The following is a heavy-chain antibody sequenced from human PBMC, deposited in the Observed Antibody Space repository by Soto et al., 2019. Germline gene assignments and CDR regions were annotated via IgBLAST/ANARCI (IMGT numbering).Heavy chain of an antibody. V-gene: IGHV4-34*01. CDR1: SGAFSGYH. J-gene: IGHJ6*02. Sequence: QVQLQQWGAGLLKPSETLSLTCGVYSGAFSGYHWSWIRQAPGKGVEWIGEINQSGSTNYSPSLKSRVTMAVDTSKKQFSLKLNSVTAADTALYYCATRDSYYGMDFWGQGTTVTVSS. CDR3: ATRDSYYGMDF. CDR2: INQSGST.